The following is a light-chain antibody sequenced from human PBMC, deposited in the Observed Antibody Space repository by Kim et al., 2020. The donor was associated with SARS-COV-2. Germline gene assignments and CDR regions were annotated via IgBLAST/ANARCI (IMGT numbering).Light chain of an antibody. CDR2: GVD. CDR3: SSNAGGNNWV. Sequence: QSALTQPPSASGSPGQSVTISCTGTSSDVGAYNYVSWYQQQPGKAPKLLIYGVDKRPSGVPDRFFGSKSGNTASLTVSGLQADDEADYYCSSNAGGNNWVFGGGTQLTVL. V-gene: IGLV2-8*01. J-gene: IGLJ3*02. CDR1: SSDVGAYNY.